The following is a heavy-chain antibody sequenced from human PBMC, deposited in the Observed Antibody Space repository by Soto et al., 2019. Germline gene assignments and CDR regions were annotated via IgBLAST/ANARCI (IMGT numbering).Heavy chain of an antibody. J-gene: IGHJ4*02. V-gene: IGHV1-18*04. CDR3: ARGWDYTDYYGDF. CDR1: GGMFYSSA. D-gene: IGHD4-17*01. CDR2: ISTYNGNT. Sequence: ASVKVSCKASGGMFYSSAINWVRQAPGQGLEWMGWISTYNGNTDYAQKFQDRVTMTADASINTAYMELRNLRSDDTAVYYCARGWDYTDYYGDFWGQGTLVTVSS.